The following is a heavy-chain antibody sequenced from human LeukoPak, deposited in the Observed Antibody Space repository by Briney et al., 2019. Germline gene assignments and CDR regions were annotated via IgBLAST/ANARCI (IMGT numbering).Heavy chain of an antibody. J-gene: IGHJ6*02. CDR2: IYTSGST. Sequence: SETLSLTCTVSGDSISSYYWSWIRQPAGKGLEWIGRIYTSGSTNYNPSLRSRVTMSVDTSKNQFSLKLSSVTAEDTAVYYCARVLLPLYGMDVWGQGTTVTVSS. CDR1: GDSISSYY. V-gene: IGHV4-4*07. CDR3: ARVLLPLYGMDV. D-gene: IGHD3-22*01.